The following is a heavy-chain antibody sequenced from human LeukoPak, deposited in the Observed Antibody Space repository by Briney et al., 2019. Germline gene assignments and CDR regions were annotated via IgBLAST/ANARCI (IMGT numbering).Heavy chain of an antibody. CDR2: IYTSGST. D-gene: IGHD6-13*01. Sequence: SQTLSLTCTVSGGSISSGSYYWSWIRQPAGKGLEWIGRIYTSGSTNYNPSLKSRVTISVDTSKNQFSLKLSSVTAADTAVYYCARASSSSWYGSLDPWGQGTLVTVSS. J-gene: IGHJ5*02. CDR3: ARASSSSWYGSLDP. CDR1: GGSISSGSYY. V-gene: IGHV4-61*02.